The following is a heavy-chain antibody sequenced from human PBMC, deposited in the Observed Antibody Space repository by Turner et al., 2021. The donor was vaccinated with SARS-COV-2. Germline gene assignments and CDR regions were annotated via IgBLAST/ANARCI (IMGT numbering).Heavy chain of an antibody. Sequence: EVQLVESGGGLVQPGGSLRLSCGASGYSFGDYWMNWVRQAPGKGLEWVANMNQDGSEKNYLDSVRGRFTISRDNAKNSLYLQMNSLRAEDTAVYYCARDRGLSYDFWSGYYETWFDPWGQGTLVTVSS. D-gene: IGHD3-3*01. J-gene: IGHJ5*02. CDR2: MNQDGSEK. CDR3: ARDRGLSYDFWSGYYETWFDP. CDR1: GYSFGDYW. V-gene: IGHV3-7*01.